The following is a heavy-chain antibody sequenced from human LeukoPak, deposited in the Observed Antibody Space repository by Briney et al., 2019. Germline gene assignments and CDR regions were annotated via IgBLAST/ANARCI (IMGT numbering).Heavy chain of an antibody. CDR2: IRYDGSNK. V-gene: IGHV3-30*02. CDR1: GFTFSSYG. D-gene: IGHD5-12*01. CDR3: AKGGGYEAQYYYYYLDV. J-gene: IGHJ6*03. Sequence: GGSLRLSCAASGFTFSSYGMCWVRQAPGKGLGRVACIRYDGSNKYYADSVKGRFTVSRDNSKNTLYLQMKSLRAEDTAVYYCAKGGGYEAQYYYYYLDVWGKGTTVTISS.